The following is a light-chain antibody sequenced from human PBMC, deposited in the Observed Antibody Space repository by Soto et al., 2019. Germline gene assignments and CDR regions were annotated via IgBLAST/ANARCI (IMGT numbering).Light chain of an antibody. CDR2: SDS. Sequence: SYELTQPPSVSVAPGKTARVTCGENNIGNKSVHWYQQKPGQAPVLVIYSDSDRPSGIPERFSGSNSGNTATLTISRVEAGDEADYYCQVWDSTSDHRVAFGGGTKLTVL. V-gene: IGLV3-21*04. CDR3: QVWDSTSDHRVA. J-gene: IGLJ2*01. CDR1: NIGNKS.